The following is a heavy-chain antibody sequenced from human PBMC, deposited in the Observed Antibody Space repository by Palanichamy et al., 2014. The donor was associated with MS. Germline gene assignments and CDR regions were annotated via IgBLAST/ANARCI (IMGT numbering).Heavy chain of an antibody. Sequence: EVQLLESGGGLAQPGGSLRLSCAASGFTFSSYAMSWVRQTPGKGLEWVSAISGGGGNTYYADSVKGRFTISRDNSNNTLYLQMSSLRAEDTAVYYCAKFPTSGSWPFYFDYWGQGTLVTVSS. D-gene: IGHD6-13*01. CDR2: ISGGGGNT. V-gene: IGHV3-23*01. CDR1: GFTFSSYA. J-gene: IGHJ4*02. CDR3: AKFPTSGSWPFYFDY.